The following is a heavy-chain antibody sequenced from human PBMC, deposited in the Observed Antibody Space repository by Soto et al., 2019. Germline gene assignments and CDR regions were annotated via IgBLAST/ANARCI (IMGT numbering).Heavy chain of an antibody. J-gene: IGHJ6*02. D-gene: IGHD5-18*01. CDR2: ISRSGSTI. V-gene: IGHV3-11*01. CDR3: GRDPELWDENVATRPSIYYYGMDV. Sequence: QMQLVESGGGLGEPGGSLRLSCEASGFTFSNHYMSWIRQAPGKGLEWVSYISRSGSTIYYADSVRGRFTISRDNSKNSLYLQMDSLRPEDTAMYYCGRDPELWDENVATRPSIYYYGMDVWGQGTTVTVSS. CDR1: GFTFSNHY.